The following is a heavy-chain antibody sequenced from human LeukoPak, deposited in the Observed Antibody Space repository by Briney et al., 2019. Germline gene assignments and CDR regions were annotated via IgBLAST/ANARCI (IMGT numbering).Heavy chain of an antibody. D-gene: IGHD2-2*01. CDR3: AKSIVVVPAAGDYFDY. CDR1: GFTFSTYD. J-gene: IGHJ4*02. Sequence: GGSLRLSCAASGFTFSTYDMHWVRQAPGKGLEWVSAISGSGGSTYYADSVKGRFTISRDNSKNTLYLQMNSLRAEDTAVYYCAKSIVVVPAAGDYFDYWGQGTLVTVSS. V-gene: IGHV3-23*01. CDR2: ISGSGGST.